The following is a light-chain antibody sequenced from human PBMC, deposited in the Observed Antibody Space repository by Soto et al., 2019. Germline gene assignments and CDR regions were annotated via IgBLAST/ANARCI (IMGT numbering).Light chain of an antibody. V-gene: IGLV2-14*01. CDR3: SSYTSSSTWV. CDR2: EVR. Sequence: QSVLTQPASVSGSPGQSITVSCTGTNTDVGGYNYVSWYQHRPGKAPRLMIYEVRNRLSGVSNRFSGSKSGNTASLTISGLQAEDEADYYCSSYTSSSTWVFGGGTKLTVL. CDR1: NTDVGGYNY. J-gene: IGLJ3*02.